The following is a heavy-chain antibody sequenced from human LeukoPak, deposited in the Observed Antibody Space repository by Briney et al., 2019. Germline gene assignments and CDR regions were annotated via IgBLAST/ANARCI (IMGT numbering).Heavy chain of an antibody. CDR2: ISGSGGST. J-gene: IGHJ4*02. D-gene: IGHD6-19*01. CDR1: GFTFSSYA. V-gene: IGHV3-23*01. Sequence: GGSLRLSCAASGFTFSSYAMSWVRQAPGKGLEWVSAISGSGGSTYYADSVKGRFTISRDNSKNTLYLQMNSLRAEDTAVYYCARGHSSGWSFDYWGQGTLVTVSS. CDR3: ARGHSSGWSFDY.